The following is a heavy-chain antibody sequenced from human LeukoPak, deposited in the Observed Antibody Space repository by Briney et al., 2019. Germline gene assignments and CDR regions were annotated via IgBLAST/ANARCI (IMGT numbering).Heavy chain of an antibody. CDR3: ARAFNGGARYFDY. D-gene: IGHD2-8*01. CDR1: GGSISSYY. Sequence: SETLSLTCTASGGSISSYYWSWIRQPPGKGLEWIGYIYYSGSTNYNPSLKSRVTISVDTSKNQFSLKLSSVTAADTAVYYCARAFNGGARYFDYWGQGTLVTVSS. V-gene: IGHV4-59*01. CDR2: IYYSGST. J-gene: IGHJ4*02.